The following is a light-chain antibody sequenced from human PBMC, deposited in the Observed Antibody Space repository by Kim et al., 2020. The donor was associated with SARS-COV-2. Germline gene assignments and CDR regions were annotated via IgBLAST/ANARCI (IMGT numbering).Light chain of an antibody. CDR2: SNN. CDR1: SSNIGSNT. V-gene: IGLV1-44*01. CDR3: AAWDDSLNGPGYV. Sequence: VTISCSGRSSNIGSNTVNWYQQLPGTAPKLLIYSNNQRPSGVPDRFSGAKSGTSASLAIRGLQSEDEADYYCAAWDDSLNGPGYVFGTGTKVTVL. J-gene: IGLJ1*01.